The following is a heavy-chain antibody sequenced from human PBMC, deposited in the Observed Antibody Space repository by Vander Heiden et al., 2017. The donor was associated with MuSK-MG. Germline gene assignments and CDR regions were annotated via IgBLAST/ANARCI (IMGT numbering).Heavy chain of an antibody. V-gene: IGHV3-23*01. J-gene: IGHJ4*02. CDR3: AKVSGSGSYLDDRDY. CDR1: VFPFSSYA. CDR2: ISGSGGST. D-gene: IGHD3-10*01. Sequence: EVQLLESGGGLVQPGGSLSVSCAASVFPFSSYAMRWVRQAPGRGLEWVSAISGSGGSTYYADSVKGRFTISRDNSKNTLYLQMNSLRAEDTAVYYCAKVSGSGSYLDDRDYWGQGTLVTVSS.